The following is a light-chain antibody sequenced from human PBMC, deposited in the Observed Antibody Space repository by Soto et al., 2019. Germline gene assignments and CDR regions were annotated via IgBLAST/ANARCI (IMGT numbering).Light chain of an antibody. V-gene: IGKV3-11*01. CDR3: HQRSNWPLT. CDR1: QSVTKY. CDR2: DVS. J-gene: IGKJ4*01. Sequence: VLTQSPATLSLSPGERATLSCRASQSVTKYLAWYQQKPGQALRLLIYDVSKRATGIPVRFSGSGSETDFTLTISSLEPGDFAVYYCHQRSNWPLTFGGGTKLEIK.